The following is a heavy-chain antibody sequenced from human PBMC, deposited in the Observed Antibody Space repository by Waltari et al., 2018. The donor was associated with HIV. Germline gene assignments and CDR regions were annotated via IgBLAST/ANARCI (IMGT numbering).Heavy chain of an antibody. CDR3: ARGGAPITMVRGPWDY. CDR1: GFTVSSHY. V-gene: IGHV3-66*01. J-gene: IGHJ4*02. CDR2: IYSGGST. Sequence: EVQLVESGGGLVQPGGSLRLSCAASGFTVSSHYMSWVRQAPGKGLEWVSVIYSGGSTYYADSVKGRFTISRDNSKNTLYLQMNSLRAEDTAVYYCARGGAPITMVRGPWDYWGQGTLVTVSS. D-gene: IGHD3-10*01.